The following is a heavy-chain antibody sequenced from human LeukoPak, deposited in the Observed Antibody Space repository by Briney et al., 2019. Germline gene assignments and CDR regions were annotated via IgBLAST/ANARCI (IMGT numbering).Heavy chain of an antibody. J-gene: IGHJ4*02. D-gene: IGHD1-26*01. Sequence: ASVKVSCKASGYTFTGYYMHWVRQAPGQGLEWMGRINPNSGGTNYAQKFQGGVTMTRDTSISTAYMELSRLRSEDTAVYYCAVLVGATTPFDYWGQGTLVTVSS. V-gene: IGHV1-2*06. CDR3: AVLVGATTPFDY. CDR2: INPNSGGT. CDR1: GYTFTGYY.